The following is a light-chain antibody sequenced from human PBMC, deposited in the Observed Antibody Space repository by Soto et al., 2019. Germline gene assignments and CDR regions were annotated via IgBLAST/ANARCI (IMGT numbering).Light chain of an antibody. CDR3: QERTGWQPWT. Sequence: ILLTQSPATLSLSPGGRATLPCRAGQSVSLSLAWYQQKPGQAPRLLIYDAAKRATGFPARFSGSGCGTDFTLTISSLEHEDFAAYYCQERTGWQPWTFGQGTKVDIK. J-gene: IGKJ1*01. CDR2: DAA. V-gene: IGKV3-11*01. CDR1: QSVSLS.